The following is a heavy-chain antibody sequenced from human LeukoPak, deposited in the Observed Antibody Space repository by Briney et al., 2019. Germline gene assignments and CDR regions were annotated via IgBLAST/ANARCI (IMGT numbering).Heavy chain of an antibody. V-gene: IGHV4-59*08. Sequence: SETLSLTCTVSGGSISSYYWSWIRQPPGKGLEWIGYIYYSGSTNYNPSLKSRVTISVDTSKNQFSLKLSSVTAADTAVYYCARHDHPRVGYCSGGSCSPFDYWGQGTLVTVSS. J-gene: IGHJ4*02. CDR3: ARHDHPRVGYCSGGSCSPFDY. CDR1: GGSISSYY. CDR2: IYYSGST. D-gene: IGHD2-15*01.